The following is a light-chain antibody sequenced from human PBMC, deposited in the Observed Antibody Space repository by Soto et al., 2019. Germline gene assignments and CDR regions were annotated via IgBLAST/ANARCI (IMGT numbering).Light chain of an antibody. Sequence: EIVLTQSPGTLSLSPGDRATLSCGASQSVSSSYLAWYQQKPGQAPRLLIYGAFNRATGIPDRFSGSGSETDFTLTVSSLRSEDSAVYYCQQYNYWPITFGQGTRLEIK. CDR3: QQYNYWPIT. J-gene: IGKJ5*01. CDR2: GAF. CDR1: QSVSSSY. V-gene: IGKV3-20*01.